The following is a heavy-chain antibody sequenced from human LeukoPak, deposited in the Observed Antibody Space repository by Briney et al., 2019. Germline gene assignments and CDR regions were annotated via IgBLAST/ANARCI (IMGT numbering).Heavy chain of an antibody. J-gene: IGHJ4*02. CDR2: IRSKASNYAT. Sequence: GGSLRLSCAASGFIFSGSAMHWVRQAPGKGLEWVGRIRSKASNYATEYAASVKGRFTISRDDAKHTVYLQMNSLKIEDTAVYFCIRRGINGYRFDCWGQGALVTVAS. V-gene: IGHV3-73*01. CDR3: IRRGINGYRFDC. D-gene: IGHD1-14*01. CDR1: GFIFSGSA.